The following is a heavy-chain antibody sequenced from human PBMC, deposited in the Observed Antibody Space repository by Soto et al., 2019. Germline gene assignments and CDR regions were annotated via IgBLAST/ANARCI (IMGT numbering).Heavy chain of an antibody. D-gene: IGHD5-12*01. J-gene: IGHJ6*03. CDR3: AGGYDVYYCYLDV. V-gene: IGHV1-69*01. Sequence: QVQLVQSGAEVKKPGSSVKVSCKASGGTFSSYAISPVRQAPGQGLERMGGIIPIFGTTNYAQKIQGRVTIPADESTNTAYMELSSLRSEDTAVYYCAGGYDVYYCYLDVWGKGTTVTVSS. CDR1: GGTFSSYA. CDR2: IIPIFGTT.